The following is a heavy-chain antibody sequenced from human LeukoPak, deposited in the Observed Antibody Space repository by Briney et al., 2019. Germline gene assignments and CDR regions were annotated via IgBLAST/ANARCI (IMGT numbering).Heavy chain of an antibody. V-gene: IGHV3-74*01. CDR1: GFTFSTYW. CDR2: INSDVSTT. J-gene: IGHJ4*02. CDR3: VSGIQAPY. D-gene: IGHD1-14*01. Sequence: GGSLRLSCAASGFTFSTYWMHWVRQAPGKGLVWVSRINSDVSTTNYADSVKGRFTISRDNAKNTLYLRMNSLRAEDTAVYYCVSGIQAPYWGQGTLVTVSS.